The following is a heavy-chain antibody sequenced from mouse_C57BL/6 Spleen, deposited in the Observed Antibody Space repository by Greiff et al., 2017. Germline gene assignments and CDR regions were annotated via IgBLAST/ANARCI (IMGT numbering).Heavy chain of an antibody. Sequence: EVKVVESGGGLVKPGGSLKLSCAASGFTFSSYTMSWVRQTPEKRLEWVATISGGGGNTYYPDSVKGRFTISRDNAKNTLYLQMSSRRSEDTALYYCARPLKDGYYGYFDVWGTGTTVTVSS. CDR3: ARPLKDGYYGYFDV. D-gene: IGHD2-3*01. V-gene: IGHV5-9*01. CDR2: ISGGGGNT. CDR1: GFTFSSYT. J-gene: IGHJ1*03.